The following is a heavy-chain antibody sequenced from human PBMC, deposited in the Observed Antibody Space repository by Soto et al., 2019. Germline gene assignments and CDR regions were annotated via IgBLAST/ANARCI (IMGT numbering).Heavy chain of an antibody. CDR3: ANSYLGNWNYEHYGMDV. J-gene: IGHJ6*02. D-gene: IGHD1-7*01. CDR2: MNPNSGNT. V-gene: IGHV1-8*01. CDR1: GYTFTSYD. Sequence: ASVKVSCKASGYTFTSYDINWVRQATGQGLEWMGWMNPNSGNTGYAQKFQGRVTMTRNTSISTAYMELSSLRSEDTAVYYCANSYLGNWNYEHYGMDVWGQGTTVTVSS.